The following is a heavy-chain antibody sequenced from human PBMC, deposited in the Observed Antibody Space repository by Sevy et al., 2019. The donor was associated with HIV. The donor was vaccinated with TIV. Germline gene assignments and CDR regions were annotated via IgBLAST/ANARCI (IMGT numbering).Heavy chain of an antibody. CDR2: IRQDGNEL. V-gene: IGHV3-7*01. J-gene: IGHJ4*02. CDR1: GFTFDDYW. CDR3: ARRYFDL. Sequence: GGSLRLSCAASGFTFDDYWMQWVRQAPGQGLEWVANIRQDGNELYYADSVKGRFTNSRDNAKESLFLQMTNLRVEDTAIYYCARRYFDLWGQGTLVTVSS.